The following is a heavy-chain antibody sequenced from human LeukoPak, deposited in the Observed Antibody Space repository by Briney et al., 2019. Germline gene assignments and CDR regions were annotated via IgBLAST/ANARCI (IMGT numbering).Heavy chain of an antibody. D-gene: IGHD4-23*01. Sequence: PGGSLRLSCAASGFTFSSYAMSWVRQAPGKGLEWVSAISGSGGSTYYADSVKGRFTISRDNSKSTLYLQMNSLRAEDTAVYYCAIADYGGKRGEYWGQGTLVTVSS. J-gene: IGHJ4*02. CDR2: ISGSGGST. V-gene: IGHV3-23*01. CDR1: GFTFSSYA. CDR3: AIADYGGKRGEY.